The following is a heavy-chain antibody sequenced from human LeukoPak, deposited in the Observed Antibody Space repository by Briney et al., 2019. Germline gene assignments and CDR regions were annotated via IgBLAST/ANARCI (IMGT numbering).Heavy chain of an antibody. CDR2: IYYSGST. CDR3: AREYGDDNWFDP. CDR1: GGSISSGDYY. J-gene: IGHJ5*02. D-gene: IGHD2-21*02. Sequence: SETLSLTCTVSGGSISSGDYYWSWIRQPPGKGLEWIGYIYYSGSTYYNPSLKSRVTVSVDTSKNQFSLKLSSVTAADTAVYYCAREYGDDNWFDPWGQGTLVTVSS. V-gene: IGHV4-30-4*01.